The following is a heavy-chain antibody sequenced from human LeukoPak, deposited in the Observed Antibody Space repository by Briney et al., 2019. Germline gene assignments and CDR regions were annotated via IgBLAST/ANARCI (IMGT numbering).Heavy chain of an antibody. V-gene: IGHV1-46*01. CDR3: ARERYYSSGNYNNRIDY. CDR1: GYTFTSNY. CDR2: ISPSGGST. D-gene: IGHD3-10*01. Sequence: ASVKVSCKAFGYTFTSNYMHWVRQAPGQGPEWMGVISPSGGSTTYAQKFQGRVTMTRDPPISTAYMELSRLRSDDTALYYCARERYYSSGNYNNRIDYWGQGTLVTVSS. J-gene: IGHJ4*02.